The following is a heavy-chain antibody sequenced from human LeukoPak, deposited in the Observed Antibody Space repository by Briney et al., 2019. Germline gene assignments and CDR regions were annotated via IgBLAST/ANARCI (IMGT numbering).Heavy chain of an antibody. CDR2: ISESSSYT. CDR3: ARERTGGYYFDY. CDR1: GFTFSDYY. Sequence: PGGPLRLSCAASGFTFSDYYMSWIRQAPGKGLEWVSYISESSSYTNYADSVKGRFTISRDNAKNSLYLQMNSLRAEDTAVYYCARERTGGYYFDYWGQGTLVPVSS. V-gene: IGHV3-11*06. J-gene: IGHJ4*02. D-gene: IGHD6-25*01.